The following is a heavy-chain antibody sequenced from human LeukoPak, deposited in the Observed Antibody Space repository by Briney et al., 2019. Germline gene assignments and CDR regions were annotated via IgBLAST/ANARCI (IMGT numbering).Heavy chain of an antibody. Sequence: GGSLRLSCVASGFTFSTYAMTWLRQAPGKGLEWVSAISGDGVHTYYVDSVKGRFTISRDNSRNTLYLQMNSLRAEDTAVYYCAKSFAAATEYFHHWGPGTLVTVSS. CDR1: GFTFSTYA. D-gene: IGHD2-2*01. CDR3: AKSFAAATEYFHH. CDR2: ISGDGVHT. J-gene: IGHJ1*01. V-gene: IGHV3-23*01.